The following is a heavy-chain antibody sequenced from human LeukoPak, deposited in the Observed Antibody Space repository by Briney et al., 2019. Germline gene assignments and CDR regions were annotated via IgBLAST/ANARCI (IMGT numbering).Heavy chain of an antibody. CDR1: GYSFTSYW. CDR3: ARRKGQWLGLAYFDH. J-gene: IGHJ2*01. CDR2: IYPGDSDT. V-gene: IGHV5-51*01. Sequence: GESLKISCKGSGYSFTSYWIGWVRQMPGKGLEWMGIIYPGDSDTRYSPSFQGQVTISADKSISTAYLQWSSLKASDTAMYYCARRKGQWLGLAYFDHWGRGTLVTVSS. D-gene: IGHD6-19*01.